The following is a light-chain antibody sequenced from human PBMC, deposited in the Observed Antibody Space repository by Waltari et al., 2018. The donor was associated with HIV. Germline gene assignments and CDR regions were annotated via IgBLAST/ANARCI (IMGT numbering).Light chain of an antibody. CDR2: EVN. CDR1: SSDIGCYNS. V-gene: IGLV2-8*01. J-gene: IGLJ2*01. CDR3: SSYAGSNSLV. Sequence: QSALTQPPSAPGSPGQSVTISCTGTSSDIGCYNSVSLYQQHPGKAPNIMILEVNKLPSGVPDRFSGYKSGNTASLTVSGLQAEDESVYYCSSYAGSNSLVFGGGTKLTVL.